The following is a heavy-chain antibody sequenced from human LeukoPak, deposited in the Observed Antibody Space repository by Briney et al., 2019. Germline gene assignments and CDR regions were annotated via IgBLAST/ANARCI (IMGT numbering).Heavy chain of an antibody. V-gene: IGHV3-30*02. J-gene: IGHJ4*02. CDR3: ARDGGTTTVVTPYDY. CDR1: GFTFSSYG. Sequence: PGGSLRLSCAASGFTFSSYGMHWVRQAPGKGLEWVAFIRYDGSNKYYADSVKGRFTISRDNAKNSLYLQMNSLRAEDTAVYYCARDGGTTTVVTPYDYWGQGTLVTVSS. CDR2: IRYDGSNK. D-gene: IGHD4-23*01.